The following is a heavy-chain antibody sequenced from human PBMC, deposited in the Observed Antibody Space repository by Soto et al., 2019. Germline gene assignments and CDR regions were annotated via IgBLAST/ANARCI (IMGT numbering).Heavy chain of an antibody. CDR1: GYSFSFYG. CDR3: ARDQTNYGMDV. Sequence: GASVKVSCKASGYSFSFYGINWVRQAPGQGLEWMGWMNPNSGNTVYAQKFQGRVTMTRNTSISTAYMELSSLRSQDTAVYYCARDQTNYGMDVWGQGTTVTVSS. V-gene: IGHV1-8*01. J-gene: IGHJ6*02. CDR2: MNPNSGNT.